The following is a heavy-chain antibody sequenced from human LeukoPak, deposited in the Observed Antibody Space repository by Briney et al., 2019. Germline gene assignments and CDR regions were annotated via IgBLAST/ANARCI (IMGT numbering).Heavy chain of an antibody. Sequence: GGSLRLSCAASGFTFSSYSMNWVRQAPGKGLEWVSSISSSSSYIYYADSVKGRFTISRDNAKNSLYLQMNSLRAEDTAVYYCARVEVSGITGTTVEAFDIWGQGTMVTVSS. J-gene: IGHJ3*02. V-gene: IGHV3-21*01. CDR3: ARVEVSGITGTTVEAFDI. CDR1: GFTFSSYS. CDR2: ISSSSSYI. D-gene: IGHD1-20*01.